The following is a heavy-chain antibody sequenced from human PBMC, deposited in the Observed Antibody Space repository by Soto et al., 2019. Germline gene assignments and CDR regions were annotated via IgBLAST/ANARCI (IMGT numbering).Heavy chain of an antibody. CDR3: ARDAWSGPAPSDGAAAGTY. CDR1: GLTFSSYS. D-gene: IGHD6-13*01. V-gene: IGHV3-48*02. CDR2: ISSSSSTI. Sequence: QSWGSMRLSRAASGLTFSSYSINWVRQAPGKALEWVSYISSSSSTIYYADSVEGRFTISRDNAKNSLYLQMNSLRDEDTAVYYCARDAWSGPAPSDGAAAGTYWGQGTQVTVSS. J-gene: IGHJ4*02.